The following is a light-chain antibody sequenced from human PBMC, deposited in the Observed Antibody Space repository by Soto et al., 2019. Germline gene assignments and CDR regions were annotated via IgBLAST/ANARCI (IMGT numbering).Light chain of an antibody. CDR1: SSNIGAGSD. J-gene: IGLJ1*01. Sequence: QTVVTQPPSVSGAPGQRLTISCTGSSSNIGAGSDVHWYQQLPGTAPKLLIYASINRPSGVPDRFSGSKSGTSASLAITGLQAEDEADYYCQSYDSSLSTYVFGTGTKLTVL. CDR3: QSYDSSLSTYV. V-gene: IGLV1-40*01. CDR2: ASI.